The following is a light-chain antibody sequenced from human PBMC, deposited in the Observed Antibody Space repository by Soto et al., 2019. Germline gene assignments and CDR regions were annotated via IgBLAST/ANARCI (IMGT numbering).Light chain of an antibody. CDR2: DVT. Sequence: QSALTQPASVSGSPGQSITISCTGTTSDIGGYNYVSWYQQHPGKAPKLMIYDVTSRPSGVSNRFSGSKSGNTASLTISGLQAEDEADYYCSSDISSSAPYVFGTGTKVTVL. CDR1: TSDIGGYNY. J-gene: IGLJ1*01. V-gene: IGLV2-14*01. CDR3: SSDISSSAPYV.